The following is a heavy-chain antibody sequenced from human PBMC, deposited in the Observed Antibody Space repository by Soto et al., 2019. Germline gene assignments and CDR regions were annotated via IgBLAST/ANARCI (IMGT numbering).Heavy chain of an antibody. Sequence: GGALRLSCAASGVTFSIYSMNWVRQAPGKGLEWVSSISSSSSYIYYADSVKGRFTISRDNAKNSLYLQMNSLRAEDTAVYYCARDLIVVVPAAQNGMDVWGQGTTVTVSS. CDR1: GVTFSIYS. CDR3: ARDLIVVVPAAQNGMDV. J-gene: IGHJ6*02. V-gene: IGHV3-21*01. CDR2: ISSSSSYI. D-gene: IGHD2-2*01.